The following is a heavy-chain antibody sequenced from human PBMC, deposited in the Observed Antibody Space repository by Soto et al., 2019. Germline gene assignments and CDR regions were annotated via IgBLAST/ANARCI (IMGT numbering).Heavy chain of an antibody. CDR3: ARRPTARAS. CDR2: ISASGGDT. V-gene: IGHV3-23*01. D-gene: IGHD1-1*01. CDR1: GFTLSTYA. Sequence: EAQMLESGGGPVQPGGSLRLSCEASGFTLSTYAVPWVRQAPGKGLEWVSSISASGGDTWYADSVKGRFTISRDNSKNTLYLQMNSLRAEDTAVYYCARRPTARASWGQGTLVTVSS. J-gene: IGHJ5*02.